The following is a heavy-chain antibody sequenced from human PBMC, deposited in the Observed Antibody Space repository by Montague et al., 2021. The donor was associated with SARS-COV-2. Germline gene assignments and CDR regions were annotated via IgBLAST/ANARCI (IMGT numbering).Heavy chain of an antibody. CDR1: SGSFSDNY. D-gene: IGHD3-22*01. CDR3: ARGAPTITMIVVVFTGAGWYFDL. J-gene: IGHJ2*01. Sequence: SETLSLTYAVYSGSFSDNYWTWICKPPAQGLEWIWKITHSGSINYNPSPNIRVSISVDTSKNKFSLKLTSVTAADTAVYYCARGAPTITMIVVVFTGAGWYFDLWGRGTLVTVSS. V-gene: IGHV4-34*01. CDR2: ITHSGSI.